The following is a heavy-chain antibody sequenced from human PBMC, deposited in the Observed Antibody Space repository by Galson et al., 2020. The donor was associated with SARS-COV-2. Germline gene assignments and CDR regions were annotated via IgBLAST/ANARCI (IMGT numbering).Heavy chain of an antibody. D-gene: IGHD6-19*01. Sequence: SETLSLTCTVSGGSISTTTYYWGWIRQPPGQGPEWIGSVYSSGSTFYNSSLRTRVTISVDTSKNHFAVKLISVTAADTALYYCARHKWAVAGTLHAIDVWGQGTMVTVSS. CDR3: ARHKWAVAGTLHAIDV. CDR1: GGSISTTTYY. CDR2: VYSSGST. J-gene: IGHJ3*01. V-gene: IGHV4-39*01.